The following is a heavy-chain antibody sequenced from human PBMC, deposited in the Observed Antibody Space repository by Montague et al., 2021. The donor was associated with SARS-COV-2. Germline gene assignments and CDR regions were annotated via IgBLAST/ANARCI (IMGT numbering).Heavy chain of an antibody. V-gene: IGHV4-34*01. Sequence: SETLSLTCAVYGGSFSNYYWSWIRQPPGKGLEWIGDSNHRGSTNYNPSLKSRVTISVDTSKNQFSLKLNSVTAADTAVYYCAKGFTYYFASGGYPNYFDPWGQGTLVSVSS. J-gene: IGHJ5*02. D-gene: IGHD3-10*01. CDR2: SNHRGST. CDR1: GGSFSNYY. CDR3: AKGFTYYFASGGYPNYFDP.